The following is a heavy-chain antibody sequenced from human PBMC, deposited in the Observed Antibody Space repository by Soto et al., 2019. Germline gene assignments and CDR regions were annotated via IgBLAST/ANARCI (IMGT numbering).Heavy chain of an antibody. V-gene: IGHV3-48*02. D-gene: IGHD3-16*01. CDR2: ISSSSTNI. CDR3: ARDLSWGSKWYYYKDV. CDR1: GFTISGNA. J-gene: IGHJ6*03. Sequence: EVQLVESGGGLVQPGGSLRLSCAASGFTISGNAMNWVRQAPGRGLEWVSYISSSSTNIHYADSVRGRFTISRDNAKNSLYLQMNSLRDEDTAVYRCARDLSWGSKWYYYKDVWGKGTTVTVSS.